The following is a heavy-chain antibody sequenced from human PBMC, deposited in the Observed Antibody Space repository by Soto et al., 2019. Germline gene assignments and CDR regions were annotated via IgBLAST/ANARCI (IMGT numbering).Heavy chain of an antibody. J-gene: IGHJ4*02. CDR3: AKLMYSFDSNGFSIDS. CDR2: ISYDGSRQ. D-gene: IGHD3-22*01. CDR1: GFTFSSYG. Sequence: QAQLVESGGGVAQPGRSLRLSCAASGFTFSSYGMHWVRQAPGKGLDWVAAISYDGSRQYYADSVKGRFTISRDDSKSTLYLQVNSLRPEDTAVYYCAKLMYSFDSNGFSIDSWDQGTLVTVSS. V-gene: IGHV3-30*18.